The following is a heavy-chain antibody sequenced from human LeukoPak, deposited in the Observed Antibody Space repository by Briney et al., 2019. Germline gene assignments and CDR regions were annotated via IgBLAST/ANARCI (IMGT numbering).Heavy chain of an antibody. D-gene: IGHD5-18*01. CDR3: AKDTAMVFTI. V-gene: IGHV3-33*06. CDR2: IWYDGSNK. Sequence: PGGSLRLSCAASGFTFSSHGMHWVRQAPGKGLEWVAVIWYDGSNKYYADSVKGRFTISRDNSKNTLYLQMNSLRAEDTAVYYCAKDTAMVFTIWGQGTMVTVSS. J-gene: IGHJ3*02. CDR1: GFTFSSHG.